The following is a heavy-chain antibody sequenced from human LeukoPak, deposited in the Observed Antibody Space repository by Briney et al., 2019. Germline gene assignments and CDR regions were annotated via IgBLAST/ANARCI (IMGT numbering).Heavy chain of an antibody. J-gene: IGHJ2*01. CDR1: GFTFSNYG. CDR2: IWYDGSYK. Sequence: PGGSLRLSCAASGFTFSNYGMHWVRQAPGKGLEWVAVIWYDGSYKSYGDSVKGRFTISRDNSKNTLFLQMNSLRADDTAVYYCARDGFTMIVVGWYFDLWGRGTLVTVSS. V-gene: IGHV3-33*01. D-gene: IGHD3-22*01. CDR3: ARDGFTMIVVGWYFDL.